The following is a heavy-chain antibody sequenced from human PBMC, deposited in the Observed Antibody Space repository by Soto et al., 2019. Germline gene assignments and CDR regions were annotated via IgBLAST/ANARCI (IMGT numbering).Heavy chain of an antibody. D-gene: IGHD5-18*01. CDR1: GGTFSSYT. CDR3: ARDFSDTAMEWFDP. V-gene: IGHV1-69*08. J-gene: IGHJ5*02. Sequence: QAQLVQSGAEVKKPGSSVKVSCKASGGTFSSYTISWVRQAPGQGLEWMGRIIPILGIANYAQKFQGRVTITADKSTSTAYMELSSLRSEDTAVYYCARDFSDTAMEWFDPWGQGTLVTVSS. CDR2: IIPILGIA.